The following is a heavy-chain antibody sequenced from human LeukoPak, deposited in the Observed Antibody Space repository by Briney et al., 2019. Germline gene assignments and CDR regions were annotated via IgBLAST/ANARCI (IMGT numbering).Heavy chain of an antibody. CDR3: ARDKTYYYDSGGKLDY. CDR1: GFTFSSYW. D-gene: IGHD3-22*01. J-gene: IGHJ4*02. CDR2: IKQGGSEK. V-gene: IGHV3-7*01. Sequence: GGSLRLSCAASGFTFSSYWMSWVRQAPGKGLEWVANIKQGGSEKYYVDSVKGRFTISRDNAKNSLYLQMNSLRAEDTAVYYCARDKTYYYDSGGKLDYWGQGTLVTVSS.